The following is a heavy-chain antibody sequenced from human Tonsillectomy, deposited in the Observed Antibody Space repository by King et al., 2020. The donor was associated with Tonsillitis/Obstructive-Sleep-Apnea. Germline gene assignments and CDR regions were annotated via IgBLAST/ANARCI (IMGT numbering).Heavy chain of an antibody. J-gene: IGHJ6*02. V-gene: IGHV3-74*01. CDR3: AREIQGYYGMDV. CDR1: GFTFSSYW. Sequence: VQLVESGGGLVQPGGSLRLSCVASGFTFSSYWMHWVRQAPGKGLVWVSRIKSDGGSTSYADFVKGRFTISRDNAKNTLYLQMNSLRAEDTAVYYCAREIQGYYGMDVWGQGTTVTVSS. CDR2: IKSDGGST. D-gene: IGHD5-18*01.